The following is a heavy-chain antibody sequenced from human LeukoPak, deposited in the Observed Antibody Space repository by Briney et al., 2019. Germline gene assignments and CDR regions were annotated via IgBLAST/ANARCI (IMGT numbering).Heavy chain of an antibody. CDR1: GFTFNIYW. Sequence: GGSLRLSCVASGFTFNIYWMSWVRQTPGKGLEWVAYISQDGSHRYYVDSVKGRFTISRDNAENSLFLQMNSVRVEDTAVYYCTRVNWGPDYWGQGTLVTVSS. CDR2: ISQDGSHR. V-gene: IGHV3-7*01. J-gene: IGHJ4*02. CDR3: TRVNWGPDY. D-gene: IGHD7-27*01.